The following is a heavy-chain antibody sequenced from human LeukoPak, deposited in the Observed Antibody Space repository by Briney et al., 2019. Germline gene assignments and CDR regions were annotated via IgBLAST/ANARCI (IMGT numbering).Heavy chain of an antibody. CDR1: GFTFTTYG. CDR3: AKGAGSGSYASYGMDD. J-gene: IGHJ6*02. D-gene: IGHD3-10*01. V-gene: IGHV3-23*01. CDR2: ISASGGST. Sequence: GGSLRLSCAASGFTFTTYGMTWVRQAPGKGLEWVSAISASGGSTHYADSVKGRFAISRDNSKNTVFLQMNSLRAEDTAVYYCAKGAGSGSYASYGMDDWGQGTTVTVSS.